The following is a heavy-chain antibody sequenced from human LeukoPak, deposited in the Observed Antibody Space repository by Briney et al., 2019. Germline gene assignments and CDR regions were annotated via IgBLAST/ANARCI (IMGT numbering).Heavy chain of an antibody. CDR1: GFTFSSYD. D-gene: IGHD2-15*01. J-gene: IGHJ4*02. CDR3: TKDGGRTIMVVAASHY. Sequence: GGSLRLSCAASGFTFSSYDMSWVRQAPGKGLEWVSGISGRGDSTYYADSVKGRFTISRDNSKNTLYLQMNSLRAEDTAVYYCTKDGGRTIMVVAASHYWGQGTLVTVSS. CDR2: ISGRGDST. V-gene: IGHV3-23*01.